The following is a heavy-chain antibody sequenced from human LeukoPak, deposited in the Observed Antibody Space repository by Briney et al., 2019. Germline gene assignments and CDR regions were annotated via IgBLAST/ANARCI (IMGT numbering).Heavy chain of an antibody. D-gene: IGHD3-10*01. J-gene: IGHJ6*02. V-gene: IGHV3-23*01. CDR2: ITTTVGDT. CDR1: GFTFTDYA. Sequence: SGGSLRLSCVASGFTFTDYAMTWVRQPPGRRLEWVSTITTTVGDTHYADSVKGRFTVSRDNSKNTLYLQMNSLRAEDTAVYYCAKDPMVRELSGMDAWGQGTTVTVSS. CDR3: AKDPMVRELSGMDA.